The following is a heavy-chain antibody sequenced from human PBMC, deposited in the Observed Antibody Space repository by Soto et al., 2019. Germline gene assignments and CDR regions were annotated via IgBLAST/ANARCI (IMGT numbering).Heavy chain of an antibody. J-gene: IGHJ5*02. D-gene: IGHD1-7*01. CDR3: ARSKKTGTTSWFDP. Sequence: ASVQVSCKASGYTFTSYGISWVRQAPGQGLEWMGWISAYNGNTNYAQKLQGRVTMTTDTSTSTAYMELRSLRSDDTAVYYCARSKKTGTTSWFDPWGQGALVTVSS. V-gene: IGHV1-18*01. CDR2: ISAYNGNT. CDR1: GYTFTSYG.